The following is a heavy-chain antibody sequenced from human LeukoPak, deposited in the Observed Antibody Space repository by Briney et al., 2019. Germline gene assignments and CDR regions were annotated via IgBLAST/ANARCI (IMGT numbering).Heavy chain of an antibody. J-gene: IGHJ4*02. CDR3: ARLSSSWDDC. CDR1: GYTFTGYY. V-gene: IGHV1-2*02. D-gene: IGHD6-13*01. CDR2: INPNSGGT. Sequence: ASVKVSCKASGYTFTGYYMHWVRQAPGQGLEWMGWINPNSGGTNYAQKFQGRVTMTRDTSISTVYMELSRLTSDDTAMYYCARLSSSWDDCWGQGTLVTVSS.